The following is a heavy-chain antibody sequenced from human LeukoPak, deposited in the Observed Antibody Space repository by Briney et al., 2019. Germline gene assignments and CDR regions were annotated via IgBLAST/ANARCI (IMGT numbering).Heavy chain of an antibody. Sequence: RAGESLKISCKGSGYNFTNYWIAWVRQTPGKGLECMGIIYPRDSDTRYSPSFQGQVTISADKSVSTAYLQWSSLKASDTAMYYCARAIGTITMIRGVIRRSGWFDPWGQGTLVTVSS. D-gene: IGHD3-10*01. CDR1: GYNFTNYW. J-gene: IGHJ5*02. CDR2: IYPRDSDT. V-gene: IGHV5-51*01. CDR3: ARAIGTITMIRGVIRRSGWFDP.